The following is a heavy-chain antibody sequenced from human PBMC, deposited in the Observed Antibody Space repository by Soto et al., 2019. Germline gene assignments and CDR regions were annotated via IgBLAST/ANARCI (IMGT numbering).Heavy chain of an antibody. CDR2: INAGNGNT. Sequence: GASVKVSCKASGYTFTSYAMHWVRQAPGQRLEWMGWINAGNGNTKYSQKFQGRVTITRDTSASTAYMELSSLRSEDTAMYYCASHLITGTVPPDAFDIWGQGTMVTVSS. D-gene: IGHD1-20*01. CDR1: GYTFTSYA. V-gene: IGHV1-3*01. CDR3: ASHLITGTVPPDAFDI. J-gene: IGHJ3*02.